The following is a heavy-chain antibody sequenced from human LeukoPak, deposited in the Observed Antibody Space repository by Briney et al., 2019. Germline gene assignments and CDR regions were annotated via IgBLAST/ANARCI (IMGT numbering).Heavy chain of an antibody. Sequence: PGGSLKLSCAASGFTFSSYSMNWVRQAPGKGLEWVSSISSSSSYIYYADSVKGRFTVSRDNAKNSLYLQMNSLRAEDTAVYYCARTGRVGATDYWGQGTLVTVSS. J-gene: IGHJ4*02. D-gene: IGHD1-26*01. V-gene: IGHV3-21*01. CDR1: GFTFSSYS. CDR2: ISSSSSYI. CDR3: ARTGRVGATDY.